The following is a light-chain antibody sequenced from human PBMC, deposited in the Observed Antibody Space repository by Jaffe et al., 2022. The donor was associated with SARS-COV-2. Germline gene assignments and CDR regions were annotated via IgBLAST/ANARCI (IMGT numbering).Light chain of an antibody. J-gene: IGKJ2*01. CDR3: QQSYSTPYT. CDR2: GAS. V-gene: IGKV1-39*01. Sequence: DIQMTQSPSSLSPSVGDSVTITCRASQSINIYLNWFQQKPGKAPKLLISGASNLRSGVPSRFSGSGSGTDFTLTVSSLQPEDFATYYCQQSYSTPYTFGQGTKLEIK. CDR1: QSINIY.